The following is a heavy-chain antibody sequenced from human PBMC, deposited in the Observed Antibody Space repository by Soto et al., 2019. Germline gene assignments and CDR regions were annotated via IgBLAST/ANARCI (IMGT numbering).Heavy chain of an antibody. Sequence: GSVMVSCKASGYNFTSYGISWVRQAPGQGLEWMGWISAYNGNTNYAQKFRGRVTMTMDTSITTVYMELKNLSPDDTAVYYCGRGRSGQIVVFYWGQGTPVTASS. D-gene: IGHD1-26*01. V-gene: IGHV1-18*01. CDR1: GYNFTSYG. CDR3: GRGRSGQIVVFY. J-gene: IGHJ4*02. CDR2: ISAYNGNT.